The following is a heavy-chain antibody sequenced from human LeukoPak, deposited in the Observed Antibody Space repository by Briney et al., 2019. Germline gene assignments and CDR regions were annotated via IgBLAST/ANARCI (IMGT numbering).Heavy chain of an antibody. CDR3: ARHGILGKKTIDN. CDR2: INHSGST. CDR1: GGSFSGYY. J-gene: IGHJ4*02. Sequence: NASETLSLTCAVYGGSFSGYYRSWMRQPPGKGQEWIGEINHSGSTNYNPSLKSRVTISVDTSKNQFSLRLSSVTAADTAVYYCARHGILGKKTIDNWGQGTLVTVSS. D-gene: IGHD4-23*01. V-gene: IGHV4-34*01.